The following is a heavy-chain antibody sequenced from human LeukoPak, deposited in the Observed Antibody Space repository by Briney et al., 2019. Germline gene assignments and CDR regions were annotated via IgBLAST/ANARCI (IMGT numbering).Heavy chain of an antibody. D-gene: IGHD5-18*01. CDR1: GFTFSSYG. CDR3: AKGGYSYGYDY. V-gene: IGHV3-30*18. CDR2: ISYDGSNK. Sequence: GGSLRLSCAASGFTFSSYGMHWVRQAPGKGLEWEAVISYDGSNKYYADSVKGRFTISRDNSKNTLYLQMNSLRAEDTAVYYCAKGGYSYGYDYWGQGTLVTVSS. J-gene: IGHJ4*02.